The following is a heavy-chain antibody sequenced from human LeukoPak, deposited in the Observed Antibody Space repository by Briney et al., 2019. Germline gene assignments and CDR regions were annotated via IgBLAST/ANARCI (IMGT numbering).Heavy chain of an antibody. J-gene: IGHJ4*02. D-gene: IGHD4-23*01. CDR1: GGTFSSYA. CDR2: IIPIFGTA. CDR3: AIKTTVVNSYFDY. Sequence: SVKVSCKASGGTFSSYAISWVRQAPGQGLEWMGGIIPIFGTANYAQKFQGRVTMTRDTSTSTVYMELSSLRSEDTAVYYCAIKTTVVNSYFDYWGQGTLVTVSS. V-gene: IGHV1-69*05.